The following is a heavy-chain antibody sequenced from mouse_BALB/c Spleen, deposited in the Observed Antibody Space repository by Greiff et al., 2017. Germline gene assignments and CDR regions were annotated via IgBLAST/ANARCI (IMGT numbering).Heavy chain of an antibody. CDR1: GFTFSSYA. D-gene: IGHD2-1*01. Sequence: EVKLVESGGGLVKPGGSLKLSCAASGFTFSSYAMSWVRQSPEKRLEWVAEISSGGSYTYYPDTVTGRFTISRDNAKNTLYLEMSSLRSEDTAMYYCARDGNSLAYWGQGTLVTVSA. CDR2: ISSGGSYT. V-gene: IGHV5-9-4*01. J-gene: IGHJ3*01. CDR3: ARDGNSLAY.